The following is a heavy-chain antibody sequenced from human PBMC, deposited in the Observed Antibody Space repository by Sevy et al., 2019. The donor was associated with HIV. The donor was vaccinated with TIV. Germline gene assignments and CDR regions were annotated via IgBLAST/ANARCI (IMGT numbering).Heavy chain of an antibody. CDR2: ISYDGRNK. D-gene: IGHD3-10*01. V-gene: IGHV3-30*09. J-gene: IGHJ4*02. CDR3: AREGQLWFVYYFDS. CDR1: KFTFSNFA. Sequence: GGSLRLSCTASKFTFSNFAMNWVRQAPGKALERVALISYDGRNKYSSDSVRDRFVVSRDNSKNTLYLQMNSLRPEDTAIYYCAREGQLWFVYYFDSWGQGTRVTVSS.